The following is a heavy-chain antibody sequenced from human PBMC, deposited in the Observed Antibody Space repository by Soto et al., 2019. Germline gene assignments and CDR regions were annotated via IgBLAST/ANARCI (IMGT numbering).Heavy chain of an antibody. J-gene: IGHJ6*02. CDR1: GYTFTIYG. CDR3: ARESRSNAYYYYYGMDV. CDR2: ISAYNGNT. Sequence: ASVKVSCKASGYTFTIYGISWVRQAPGQGLEWMGWISAYNGNTNSAQKFQGRVTMTRDTSTSTVYMELSSLRSEDTAVYYCARESRSNAYYYYYGMDVWGQGTTVTVSS. D-gene: IGHD4-4*01. V-gene: IGHV1-18*01.